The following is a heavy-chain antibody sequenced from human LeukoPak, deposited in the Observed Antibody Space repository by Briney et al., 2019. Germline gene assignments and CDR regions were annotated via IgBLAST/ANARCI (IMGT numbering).Heavy chain of an antibody. D-gene: IGHD3-9*01. J-gene: IGHJ4*02. Sequence: GGSLRLSCAASGFTFSSYAMHWVRQAPGKGLEWVAVISYDGSNKYYADSVKGRFTISRDNSKNTLYLQMNSLRAEDTDVYYCARPGGRYFDWLLGYYFDYWGQGTLVTVSS. CDR1: GFTFSSYA. CDR2: ISYDGSNK. V-gene: IGHV3-30*04. CDR3: ARPGGRYFDWLLGYYFDY.